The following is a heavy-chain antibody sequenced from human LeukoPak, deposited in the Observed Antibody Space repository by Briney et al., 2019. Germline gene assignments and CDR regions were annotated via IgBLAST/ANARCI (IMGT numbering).Heavy chain of an antibody. J-gene: IGHJ4*02. Sequence: GGSLRLSCAASGFTFDDYAMYWVRQAPGKGLEWVSLITGDGGETYSADSVKGRFTISRDNSKNSLYLQMNSLRTEDTALYYCVKGRQWVADYWGQGTLVTVSS. CDR3: VKGRQWVADY. CDR1: GFTFDDYA. D-gene: IGHD2-8*01. CDR2: ITGDGGET. V-gene: IGHV3-43*02.